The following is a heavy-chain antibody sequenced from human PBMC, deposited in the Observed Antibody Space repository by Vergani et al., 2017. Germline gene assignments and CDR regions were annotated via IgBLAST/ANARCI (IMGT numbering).Heavy chain of an antibody. J-gene: IGHJ4*02. Sequence: QVQLQESGPGLVKPSETLSLTCTVSGYSISSGYYRGWIRQPPGKGLEWIGSIYHSGGTYYNPSLKSRVTISVDTAKNQFSLKLSSVTAADTAVYYCARERWQVQKERPEEFDYWGQGTLVTVSS. CDR3: ARERWQVQKERPEEFDY. D-gene: IGHD6-19*01. CDR2: IYHSGGT. CDR1: GYSISSGYY. V-gene: IGHV4-38-2*02.